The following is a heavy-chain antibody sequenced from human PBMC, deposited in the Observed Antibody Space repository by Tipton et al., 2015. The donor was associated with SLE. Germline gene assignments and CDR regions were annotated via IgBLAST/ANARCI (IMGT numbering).Heavy chain of an antibody. CDR2: VPHTVKP. V-gene: IGHV4-59*08. CDR1: GDSISSSY. J-gene: IGHJ5*02. CDR3: ARLFSGSYYTLDL. D-gene: IGHD1-26*01. Sequence: TLSLTCTVSGDSISSSYWSWIRQPPGKGLEWIGYVPHTVKPNYDPSLKSRVSMSVDPSKNQFSLRLASMTAADTATYYCARLFSGSYYTLDLWGQGAPVAVSS.